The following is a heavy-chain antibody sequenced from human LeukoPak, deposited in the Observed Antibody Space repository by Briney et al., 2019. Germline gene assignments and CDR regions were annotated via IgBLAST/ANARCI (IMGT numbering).Heavy chain of an antibody. V-gene: IGHV4-59*01. Sequence: SETLSLTCTVSGGSISSYYWSWIRQPPGKGLEWIGYIYYTGRTNYHPSLKSRVTMSVDTSNQFSLKLSSATAADTALYYCARGLRFLEWSHDAFDIWGQGTMVTVSS. CDR2: IYYTGRT. J-gene: IGHJ3*02. CDR3: ARGLRFLEWSHDAFDI. D-gene: IGHD3-3*01. CDR1: GGSISSYY.